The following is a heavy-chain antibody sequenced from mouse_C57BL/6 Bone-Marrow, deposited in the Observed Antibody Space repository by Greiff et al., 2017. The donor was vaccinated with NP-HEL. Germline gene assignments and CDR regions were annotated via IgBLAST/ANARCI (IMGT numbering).Heavy chain of an antibody. CDR1: GYAFSSYW. V-gene: IGHV1-72*01. CDR2: IDPNSGGT. CDR3: ARYYDGNYAWFAY. Sequence: VQLQQSGAELVKPGASVKISCKASGYAFSSYWMNWVKQRPGRGLEWIGRIDPNSGGTKYNEKFKSKATLTVDKPSSTAYMQLSSLTSEDSAVYYCARYYDGNYAWFAYWGQGTLVTVSA. J-gene: IGHJ3*01. D-gene: IGHD2-1*01.